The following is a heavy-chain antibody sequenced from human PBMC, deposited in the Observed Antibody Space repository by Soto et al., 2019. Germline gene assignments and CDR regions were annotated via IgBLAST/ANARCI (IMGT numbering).Heavy chain of an antibody. V-gene: IGHV3-23*01. CDR3: AKGSERPKRGGYYYYYGMDV. D-gene: IGHD1-26*01. Sequence: GGSLRLSCAASGFTFSSYAMSWVRQAPGKGLEWVSAISGSGGSTYYADSVKGRFTISRDNSKNTLYLQMNSLRAEDTAVYYCAKGSERPKRGGYYYYYGMDVWGQGTTVTVSS. J-gene: IGHJ6*02. CDR2: ISGSGGST. CDR1: GFTFSSYA.